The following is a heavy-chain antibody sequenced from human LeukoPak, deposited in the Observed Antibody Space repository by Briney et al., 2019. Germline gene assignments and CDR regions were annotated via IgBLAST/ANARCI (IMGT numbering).Heavy chain of an antibody. D-gene: IGHD6-19*01. CDR2: IRYDGSNK. J-gene: IGHJ4*02. CDR3: AKGTRSSGWIYYFDY. V-gene: IGHV3-30*02. CDR1: GFTFSSYG. Sequence: GGSLRLSCAASGFTFSSYGMHWVRQAPGKGLEWVAFIRYDGSNKYYVDSVKGRFTISRDNSKNTLYLQMNSLRAEDTAVYYCAKGTRSSGWIYYFDYWGQGTLVTVSS.